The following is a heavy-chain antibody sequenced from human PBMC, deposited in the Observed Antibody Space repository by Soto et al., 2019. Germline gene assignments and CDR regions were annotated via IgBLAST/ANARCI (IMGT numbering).Heavy chain of an antibody. J-gene: IGHJ2*01. Sequence: QVQLVESGGGVVQPGRSLRLSCAASGFTFSSYGMHWVRQAPGKGLEWVAVIWYDGSNKYYADSMKGRFTISRDNSKNTLDLQMNSLRAEDTAVYYCAVNIGAPYGFTPRDWYLDLWGRGTLVTVSS. CDR1: GFTFSSYG. CDR2: IWYDGSNK. V-gene: IGHV3-33*01. CDR3: AVNIGAPYGFTPRDWYLDL. D-gene: IGHD3-3*01.